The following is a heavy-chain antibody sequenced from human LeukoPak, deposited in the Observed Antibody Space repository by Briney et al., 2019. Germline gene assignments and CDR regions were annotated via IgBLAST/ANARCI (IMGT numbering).Heavy chain of an antibody. CDR2: IWYDGSNK. CDR3: AREYRIAAAGMGFDY. J-gene: IGHJ4*02. D-gene: IGHD6-13*01. Sequence: PRGSLRLSCAASGFTFSSYGMHWVRQGPGKGLEWVAVIWYDGSNKYYADSVKGRFTISRDNSKNTLYLQMNSLRAEDTAVYYCAREYRIAAAGMGFDYWGQGTLVTVSS. CDR1: GFTFSSYG. V-gene: IGHV3-33*01.